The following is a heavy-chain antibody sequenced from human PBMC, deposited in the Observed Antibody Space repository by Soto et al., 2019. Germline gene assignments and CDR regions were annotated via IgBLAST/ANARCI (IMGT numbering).Heavy chain of an antibody. Sequence: SETLSLTCTVSGGSISSGGYYWSWIRQHSGKGLEWIGYIYYSGSTYYNPSLKSRVTISVGTSKNQFSLKLSSVTAADTAVYYCAGQLSGGYYYYYYGMDVWGQGTKVTVSS. V-gene: IGHV4-31*03. CDR1: GGSISSGGYY. J-gene: IGHJ6*02. D-gene: IGHD3-10*01. CDR2: IYYSGST. CDR3: AGQLSGGYYYYYYGMDV.